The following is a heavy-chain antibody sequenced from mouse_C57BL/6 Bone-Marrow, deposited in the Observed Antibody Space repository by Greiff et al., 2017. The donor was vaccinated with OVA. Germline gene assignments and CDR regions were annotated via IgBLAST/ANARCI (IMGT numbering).Heavy chain of an antibody. V-gene: IGHV1-15*01. J-gene: IGHJ2*01. Sequence: QVQLQQSGAELVRPGASVTLSCKASGYTFTDYEMHWVKQTPVHGLEWIGVIDPETGGTASNQKFKGKAILTADKSSSTAYMERRSLTSEDSAVYYCTMGRNGKGDDDWGKGTTLTVSS. D-gene: IGHD2-1*01. CDR1: GYTFTDYE. CDR3: TMGRNGKGDDD. CDR2: IDPETGGT.